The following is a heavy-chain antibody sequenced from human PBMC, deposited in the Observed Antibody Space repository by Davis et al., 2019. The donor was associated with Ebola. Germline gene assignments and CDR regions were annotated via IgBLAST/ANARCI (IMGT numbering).Heavy chain of an antibody. CDR1: GGSASSGNYY. J-gene: IGHJ4*02. CDR3: AGPKRVACDY. CDR2: IFYSGST. V-gene: IGHV4-61*01. D-gene: IGHD2-15*01. Sequence: MPSETLSLTCTVSGGSASSGNYYWTWIRQPPGKGLEWIGYIFYSGSTNYNPSLESRVAISVDTSNNQFSLKLSSVTAADTAMYYCAGPKRVACDYWGQGILVTVSS.